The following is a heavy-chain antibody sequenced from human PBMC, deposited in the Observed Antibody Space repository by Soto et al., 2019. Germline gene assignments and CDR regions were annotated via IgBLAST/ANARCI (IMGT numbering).Heavy chain of an antibody. V-gene: IGHV3-74*01. CDR1: GFTFNIYW. D-gene: IGHD1-1*01. CDR2: IDNDGSAT. J-gene: IGHJ4*02. Sequence: PGGGLRLSCVASGFTFNIYWMHWVRQAPGKGLEWVSRIDNDGSATTYADSVKGRFTISRDNAKNTLFLQMNTLRVGDTAVYYCARDNWNSYWGQGTLVTVSS. CDR3: ARDNWNSY.